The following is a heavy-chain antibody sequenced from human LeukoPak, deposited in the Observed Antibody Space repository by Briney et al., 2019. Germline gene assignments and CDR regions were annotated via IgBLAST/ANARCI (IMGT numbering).Heavy chain of an antibody. CDR1: GGSFIGSH. J-gene: IGHJ4*02. Sequence: SETLSLTCAVSGGSFIGSHWNWIRQPPGKGLEWVGEINHSGNTNYNPSLKSRVTISVDTSKNQFSLKLRSVTAADTAVYYCARDPTTVVTLPYYFDDWGQGTLVTVSS. V-gene: IGHV4-34*01. CDR3: ARDPTTVVTLPYYFDD. D-gene: IGHD4-23*01. CDR2: INHSGNT.